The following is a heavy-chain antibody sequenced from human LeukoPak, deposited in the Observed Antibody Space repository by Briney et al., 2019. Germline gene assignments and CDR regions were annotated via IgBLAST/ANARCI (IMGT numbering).Heavy chain of an antibody. J-gene: IGHJ6*02. D-gene: IGHD2-2*01. Sequence: GASVKVSCKASGGTFSSYAISWVRQAPGQGLEWMGEIIPIFGTANYAQKFQGRVTITADESTSTAYMELSSLRSEDTAVYYCARDRIVVVPAAILYYYYGMDVWGQGTTVTVSS. V-gene: IGHV1-69*13. CDR3: ARDRIVVVPAAILYYYYGMDV. CDR1: GGTFSSYA. CDR2: IIPIFGTA.